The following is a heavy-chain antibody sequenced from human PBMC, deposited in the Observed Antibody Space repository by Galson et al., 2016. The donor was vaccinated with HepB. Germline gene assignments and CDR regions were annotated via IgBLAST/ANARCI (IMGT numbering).Heavy chain of an antibody. V-gene: IGHV3-11*01. CDR2: MSNSGRTI. CDR3: VRDQFGDYYYGLDV. J-gene: IGHJ6*02. D-gene: IGHD3-16*01. CDR1: GFTFSDYY. Sequence: SLRLSCAASGFTFSDYYMSWIRQAPGKGLEWISYMSNSGRTIFYADSVKGRFTISRDNTKNSLYMQMNRLRAEDTAVYYCVRDQFGDYYYGLDVWGQGTTVIVSS.